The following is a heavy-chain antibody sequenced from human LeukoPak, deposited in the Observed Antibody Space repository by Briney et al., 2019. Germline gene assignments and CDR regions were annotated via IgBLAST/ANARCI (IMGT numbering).Heavy chain of an antibody. J-gene: IGHJ6*02. CDR2: IYSGGST. CDR1: GFTVSSNY. Sequence: PGGSLRLSCAASGFTVSSNYMSWVRQAPGKGLEWVSVIYSGGSTYYADSVKGRFTISRDNSKNTLYLQMNSLRAEDTAVYYCATQHRDGYNLCYYGMDVWGQGTTVTVSS. D-gene: IGHD5-24*01. V-gene: IGHV3-53*01. CDR3: ATQHRDGYNLCYYGMDV.